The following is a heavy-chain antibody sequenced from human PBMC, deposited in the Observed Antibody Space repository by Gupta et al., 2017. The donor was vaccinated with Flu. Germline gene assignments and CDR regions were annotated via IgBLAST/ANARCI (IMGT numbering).Heavy chain of an antibody. J-gene: IGHJ4*02. Sequence: EVQLVESGGDLVQPGGSLRLSCAASGFTFSNYWMHWVRQAPGRGLVWVSRINSDGSTTTYADSVKGRFTISRDNAKNTLYLQMNSLRAEDTAMYYCARIRGGSSYYDYWGQGTLVTVSS. CDR2: INSDGSTT. CDR1: GFTFSNYW. V-gene: IGHV3-74*01. CDR3: ARIRGGSSYYDY. D-gene: IGHD1-26*01.